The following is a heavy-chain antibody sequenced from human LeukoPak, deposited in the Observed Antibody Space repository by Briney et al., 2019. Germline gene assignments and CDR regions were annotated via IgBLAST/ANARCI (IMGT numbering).Heavy chain of an antibody. J-gene: IGHJ3*02. D-gene: IGHD6-19*01. CDR2: INTDGSSV. V-gene: IGHV3-74*03. CDR1: GFTFNNYW. CDR3: ARVLAVAATGPFDN. Sequence: GGSLRLSCAASGFTFNNYWLYWVRQAPGEGLVWVSRINTDGSSVTYAEFVKGRFTISRDNAYNTLYLPMNNLRVDDTAVYYCARVLAVAATGPFDNWGQGTMVTVSS.